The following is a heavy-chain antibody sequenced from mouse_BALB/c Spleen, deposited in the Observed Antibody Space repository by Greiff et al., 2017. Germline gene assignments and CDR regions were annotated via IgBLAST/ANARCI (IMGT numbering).Heavy chain of an antibody. CDR3: ARGEVPHYYAMDY. Sequence: DVKLVESGGGLVQPGGSRKLSCAASGFTFSSFGMHWVRQAPEKGLEWVAYISSGSSTIYYADTVKGRFTISRDNPKNTLFLQMTSLRSEDTAMYYCARGEVPHYYAMDYWGQGTSVTVSS. D-gene: IGHD2-14*01. CDR2: ISSGSSTI. J-gene: IGHJ4*01. CDR1: GFTFSSFG. V-gene: IGHV5-17*02.